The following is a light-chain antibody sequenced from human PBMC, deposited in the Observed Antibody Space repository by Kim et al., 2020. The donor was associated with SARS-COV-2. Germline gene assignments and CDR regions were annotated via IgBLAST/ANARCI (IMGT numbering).Light chain of an antibody. CDR2: QDS. CDR1: KLGDKY. CDR3: QAWDSSTADVV. J-gene: IGLJ2*01. Sequence: YELTQPPSVSVSPGQTASITCSGDKLGDKYACWYQQKPGQSPVLVIYQDSKRPSGIPERFSGSNSGNTATLTISGTQAMDEADYYCQAWDSSTADVVFGGGTKLTV. V-gene: IGLV3-1*01.